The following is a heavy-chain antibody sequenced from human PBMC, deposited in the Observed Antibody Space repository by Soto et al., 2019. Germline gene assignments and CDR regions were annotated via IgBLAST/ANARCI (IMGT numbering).Heavy chain of an antibody. CDR3: ARAYTYDFDY. CDR2: VFWHDDK. J-gene: IGHJ4*02. V-gene: IGHV2-5*01. CDR1: GFSFGVSGVG. Sequence: QITLKESGPTLVKPTQTLTLTCTFSGFSFGVSGVGVGWIRQPPGKALEWLALVFWHDDKRYNPSLRSRLTITQDAPKTQVVLTMTNMDPLDTATYFCARAYTYDFDYWGQGTLVSVSS. D-gene: IGHD5-18*01.